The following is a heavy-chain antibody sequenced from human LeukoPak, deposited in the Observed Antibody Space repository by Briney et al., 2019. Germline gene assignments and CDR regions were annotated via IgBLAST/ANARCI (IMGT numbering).Heavy chain of an antibody. CDR1: GFTFSNAW. J-gene: IGHJ5*02. D-gene: IGHD3-22*01. CDR2: IRSNSDGGTI. Sequence: EGSLRLSCATSGFTFSNAWMNWVRQAPGKGLEWVGRIRSNSDGGTIDYAAPVKGRFTLSRDDSKTTLYLQMNSLQTEDTAVYYCATDFYDSTWGQGTLVTVSS. CDR3: ATDFYDST. V-gene: IGHV3-15*07.